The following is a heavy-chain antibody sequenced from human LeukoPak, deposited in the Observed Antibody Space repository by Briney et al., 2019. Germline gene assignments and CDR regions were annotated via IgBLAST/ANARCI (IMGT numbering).Heavy chain of an antibody. D-gene: IGHD2-2*01. CDR2: INYSGNT. Sequence: SQTLSLTCAVSGGSISSSSYYWGWIRQPPGKGLEWIGSINYSGNTYYNPSLKSRVTISVDTSRNQFSLKLSSVTAADTALYYCARIDTVVLPSTMFDYWGQGTLVTVSS. CDR3: ARIDTVVLPSTMFDY. V-gene: IGHV4-39*01. J-gene: IGHJ4*02. CDR1: GGSISSSSYY.